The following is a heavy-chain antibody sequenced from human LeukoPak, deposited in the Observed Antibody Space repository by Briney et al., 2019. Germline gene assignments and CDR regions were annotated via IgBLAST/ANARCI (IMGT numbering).Heavy chain of an antibody. D-gene: IGHD1-26*01. CDR3: ARVVRYSGRGHYFDY. CDR1: GFTFSDHY. CDR2: SRNEANSYTT. J-gene: IGHJ4*02. Sequence: PGGSLRLSCAASGFTFSDHYIGWVRQAPGKGLEWVGRSRNEANSYTTGYAASVKGRFTISRDDSENSLYLQMNSLKTEDTAVYYCARVVRYSGRGHYFDYWGQGTLVTVSS. V-gene: IGHV3-72*01.